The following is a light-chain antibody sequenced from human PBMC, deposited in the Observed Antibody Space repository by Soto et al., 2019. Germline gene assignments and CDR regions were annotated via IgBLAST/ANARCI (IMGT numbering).Light chain of an antibody. CDR2: DVT. Sequence: QSVLTQPASVSGSPGLSIALSCTGTSSDVGGYNSVSWYQQHPGKAPKLVIYDVTSRPSGVSNRFSGSKSGNTASLTISGLQAEDEGDYYCSSYSTGGSYVFGTGTKLTVL. CDR3: SSYSTGGSYV. CDR1: SSDVGGYNS. V-gene: IGLV2-14*01. J-gene: IGLJ1*01.